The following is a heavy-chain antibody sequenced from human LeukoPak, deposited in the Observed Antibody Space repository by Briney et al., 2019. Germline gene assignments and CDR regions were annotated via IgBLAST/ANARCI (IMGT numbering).Heavy chain of an antibody. J-gene: IGHJ4*02. CDR3: ASAWDPLDY. V-gene: IGHV4-34*01. D-gene: IGHD1-26*01. CDR1: GGSFSGYY. CDR2: INHSGST. Sequence: SETLSLTCAVYGGSFSGYYWSWIRQPPGKGLEWIGEINHSGSTNYNPSLKSRVTISVDTSKNQFSLKLSSVTAADTAVYYCASAWDPLDYWGQGTLVTVSS.